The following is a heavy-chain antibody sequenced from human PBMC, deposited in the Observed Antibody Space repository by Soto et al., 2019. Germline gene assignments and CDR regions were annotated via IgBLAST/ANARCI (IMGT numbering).Heavy chain of an antibody. J-gene: IGHJ4*02. CDR2: ISWNSGSI. Sequence: EVQLVESGGGLVQPGRSLRLSCAASGFTFDDYAMHWVRQAPGKGLEWVSGISWNSGSIGYADSVKGRFTISRDNAKNSLYLQMNSLRAEDTALYYCAKGRILIDSGYDYNPFDYWGQGTLVTVSS. CDR3: AKGRILIDSGYDYNPFDY. CDR1: GFTFDDYA. V-gene: IGHV3-9*01. D-gene: IGHD5-12*01.